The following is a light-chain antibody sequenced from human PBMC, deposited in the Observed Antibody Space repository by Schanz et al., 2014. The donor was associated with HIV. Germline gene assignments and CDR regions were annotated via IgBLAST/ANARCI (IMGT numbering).Light chain of an antibody. V-gene: IGKV1-5*03. CDR2: KAS. CDR1: QSISMW. Sequence: DIQMTQSPSTLSASVGDRVTITCRASQSISMWLAWYQQKPGKAPNLLIYKASTLESGVPSRFNGSGSGTEFALTISSLQPDDFATYYCQQYDSYPYTFGQGTKLEIK. J-gene: IGKJ2*01. CDR3: QQYDSYPYT.